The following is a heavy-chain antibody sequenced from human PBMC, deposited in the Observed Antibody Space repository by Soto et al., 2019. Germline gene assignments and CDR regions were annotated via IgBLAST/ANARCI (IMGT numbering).Heavy chain of an antibody. D-gene: IGHD1-20*01. CDR3: AKDMKYNWNDDDY. CDR1: GFTFSSYP. J-gene: IGHJ4*01. Sequence: GESLKISCAASGFTFSSYPMSWVRQAPGKGLEWVSAISGSGDTTYYADSVKGRFTISRDNSKNTLYLQMNSLRVEDTAVYYCAKDMKYNWNDDDYWGHGILVTVSS. V-gene: IGHV3-23*01. CDR2: ISGSGDTT.